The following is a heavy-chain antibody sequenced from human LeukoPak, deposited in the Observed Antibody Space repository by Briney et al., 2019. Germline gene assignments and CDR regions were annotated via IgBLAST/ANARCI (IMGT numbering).Heavy chain of an antibody. D-gene: IGHD6-19*01. V-gene: IGHV6-1*01. J-gene: IGHJ4*02. CDR2: TYYRSKWYN. Sequence: SQTLSLTCALSGDSVSSNSAAWNWLRQSPSRGLEWLGRTYYRSKWYNDYAVSVKSRITINPDTSKNQFSLQLNSVTPEDTAVYYCARDVAAGAGTPFDYWGQGTLVTVSS. CDR1: GDSVSSNSAA. CDR3: ARDVAAGAGTPFDY.